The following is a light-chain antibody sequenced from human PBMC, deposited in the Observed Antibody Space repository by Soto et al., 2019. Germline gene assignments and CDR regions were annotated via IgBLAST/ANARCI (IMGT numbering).Light chain of an antibody. J-gene: IGKJ4*01. CDR3: QQRSNWPPT. CDR2: DAS. V-gene: IGKV3-11*01. Sequence: LTQSPATLSLSPGERVNLSCRASQSVSTYLAWDQQKPPQPSRLLVYDASTMATVIPARFSGSGSVTDLTLTVISLDPEDCALGFCQQRSNWPPTCGGGTKVEI. CDR1: QSVSTY.